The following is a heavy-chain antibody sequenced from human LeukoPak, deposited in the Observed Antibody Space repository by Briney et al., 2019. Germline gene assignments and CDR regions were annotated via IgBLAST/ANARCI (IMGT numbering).Heavy chain of an antibody. V-gene: IGHV3-33*05. CDR1: GFTFMNYG. D-gene: IGHD3-10*02. CDR2: ISYDGSHK. Sequence: GGSLRLSCAASGFTFMNYGMHWVRQAPGKGLEWVAVISYDGSHKYYADSVKGRFTISRDNAKNSLYLQMNSLRAEDTAVYYCAELGITMIGGVWGKGTTVTISS. CDR3: AELGITMIGGV. J-gene: IGHJ6*04.